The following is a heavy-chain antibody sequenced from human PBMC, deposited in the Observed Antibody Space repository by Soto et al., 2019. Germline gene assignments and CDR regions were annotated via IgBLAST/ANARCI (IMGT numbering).Heavy chain of an antibody. Sequence: QVPLVQSGAEVKKPGSSVTVSCKASGGTFSSYAIHWVRQAPGQGLEWMGGIIPMYGPAKYAQRFQGRVTITADESTHTVYMELTSMTYQDTAVYYCSRVTSMVRGVIDNWFDPWGNGTLVTVSS. CDR2: IIPMYGPA. CDR1: GGTFSSYA. V-gene: IGHV1-69*01. J-gene: IGHJ5*02. D-gene: IGHD3-10*01. CDR3: SRVTSMVRGVIDNWFDP.